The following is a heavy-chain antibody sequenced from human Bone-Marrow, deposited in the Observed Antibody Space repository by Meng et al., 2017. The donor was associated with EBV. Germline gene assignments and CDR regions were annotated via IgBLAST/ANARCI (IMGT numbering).Heavy chain of an antibody. V-gene: IGHV4-34*01. D-gene: IGHD1/OR15-1a*01. J-gene: IGHJ4*02. Sequence: QVQLQQGGAGLLKPSETLSLTCAVYGGSFSGYYWSWIRQPPGKGLEWIGEINHSGSTNYNPSLKSRVTISVDTSKNQFSLKLSSVTAADTAVYYCARRSPTGTFDYWGQGTLVTVSS. CDR3: ARRSPTGTFDY. CDR2: INHSGST. CDR1: GGSFSGYY.